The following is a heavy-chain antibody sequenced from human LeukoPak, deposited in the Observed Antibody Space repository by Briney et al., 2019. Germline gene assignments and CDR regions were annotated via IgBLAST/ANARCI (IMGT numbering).Heavy chain of an antibody. Sequence: GGSLRLSCAASGFTFSNYGMNWVRQAPGKGLEWVSFTDTSGNYIYYGDSVKGRFTISRDNAKNSLYLQMNSLRAEDTAVYYCARDIKEIAEPGLFDSWGQGTLVTVSS. J-gene: IGHJ4*02. D-gene: IGHD6-19*01. V-gene: IGHV3-21*01. CDR3: ARDIKEIAEPGLFDS. CDR2: TDTSGNYI. CDR1: GFTFSNYG.